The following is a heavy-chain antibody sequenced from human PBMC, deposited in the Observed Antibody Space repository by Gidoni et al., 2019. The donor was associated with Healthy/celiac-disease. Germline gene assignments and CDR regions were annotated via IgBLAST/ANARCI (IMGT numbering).Heavy chain of an antibody. CDR1: GYTFTSYY. CDR2: INPSGGST. CDR3: ARDHPRGDPRPYFDL. V-gene: IGHV1-46*03. J-gene: IGHJ2*01. Sequence: QVQLVQSGAEVKKPGASVKVSCKASGYTFTSYYMHWVRQAPGQGLEWMGIINPSGGSTSYAQKFQGRVTMTRDTSTSTVYMELSSLRSEDTAVYYCARDHPRGDPRPYFDLWGRGTLVTVSS.